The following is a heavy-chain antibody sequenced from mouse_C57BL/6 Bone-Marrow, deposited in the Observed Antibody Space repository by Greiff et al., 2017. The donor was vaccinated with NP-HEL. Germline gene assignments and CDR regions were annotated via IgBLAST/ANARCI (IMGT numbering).Heavy chain of an antibody. D-gene: IGHD2-9*01. J-gene: IGHJ1*03. CDR2: ISSGSSTI. CDR1: GFTFSDYG. CDR3: ATPTMVTTDWYFDV. V-gene: IGHV5-17*01. Sequence: EVKVVESGGGLVKPGGSLKLSCAASGFTFSDYGMHWVRQAPEKGLEWVAYISSGSSTIYYADTVKGRFTISRDNAKNTLFLQMTSLRSEDTAMYYCATPTMVTTDWYFDVWGTGTTVTVSS.